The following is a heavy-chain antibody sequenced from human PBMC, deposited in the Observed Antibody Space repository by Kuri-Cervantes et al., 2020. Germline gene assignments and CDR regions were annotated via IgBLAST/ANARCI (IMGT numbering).Heavy chain of an antibody. CDR3: ARVGALDTFDI. CDR2: IYHSGST. V-gene: IGHV4-38-2*01. J-gene: IGHJ3*02. CDR1: GYSITSGYY. Sequence: SQTLSLTCAVSGYSITSGYYWGWIRQPPGKGLEWIGDIYHSGSTYYNPSLKSRVTISVDTSKNQFSLKLSSVTAADTAVYYCARVGALDTFDIWGQGTMVTVSS. D-gene: IGHD3-10*01.